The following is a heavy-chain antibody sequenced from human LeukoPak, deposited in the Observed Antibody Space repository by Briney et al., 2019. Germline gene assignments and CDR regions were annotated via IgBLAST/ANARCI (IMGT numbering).Heavy chain of an antibody. CDR3: ARVEPESEY. V-gene: IGHV3-23*01. CDR1: GFTFSSYA. J-gene: IGHJ4*02. D-gene: IGHD2-2*01. Sequence: GGSLRLSCAASGFTFSSYAMSWVRQAPGKGLEWVSAISGSGASTYYADSVKGRFTISRDNSKNILYLQMNSLRDEDTAVYFCARVEPESEYWGQGTLVTVSS. CDR2: ISGSGAST.